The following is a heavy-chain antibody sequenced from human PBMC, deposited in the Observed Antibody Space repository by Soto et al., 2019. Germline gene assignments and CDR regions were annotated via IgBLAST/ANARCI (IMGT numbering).Heavy chain of an antibody. CDR3: ARARGSSWEYNWFDP. V-gene: IGHV3-33*01. J-gene: IGHJ5*02. CDR2: IWYDGSNK. D-gene: IGHD6-13*01. Sequence: GGSLRLSCAASGFTSSSYGMHWVRQAPGKGLEWVAVIWYDGSNKYYADSVKGRFTISRDNSKNTLYLQMNSLRAEDTAVYYCARARGSSWEYNWFDPWGQGTLVTVSS. CDR1: GFTSSSYG.